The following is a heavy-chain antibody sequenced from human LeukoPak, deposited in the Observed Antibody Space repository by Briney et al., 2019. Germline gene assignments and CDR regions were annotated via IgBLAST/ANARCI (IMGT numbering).Heavy chain of an antibody. CDR2: ISYSGNT. Sequence: SETLSLTCSVAGGSISSYYWSWIRQPPGKGLEWVGYISYSGNTNYNPSLKSRVTISVDTSKNQFSLKLSSVTAADTAVYYCATRSTGVAATFDSWGQGALVTVSS. J-gene: IGHJ4*02. CDR1: GGSISSYY. V-gene: IGHV4-59*01. CDR3: ATRSTGVAATFDS. D-gene: IGHD2-15*01.